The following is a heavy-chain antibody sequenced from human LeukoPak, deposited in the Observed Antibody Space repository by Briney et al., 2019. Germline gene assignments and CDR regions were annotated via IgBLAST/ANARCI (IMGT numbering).Heavy chain of an antibody. Sequence: GGSLRLSCAASGFTFSSSAMSWVRQAPGKGLEWVSSISGSGSGGSTYYADSVKGRFTISRDNSKNTLYLQVNSLIAEDTAVYYCAKSGYNRFDYWGQGTRVTVSS. D-gene: IGHD5-24*01. CDR2: ISGSGSGGST. V-gene: IGHV3-23*01. CDR1: GFTFSSSA. CDR3: AKSGYNRFDY. J-gene: IGHJ4*02.